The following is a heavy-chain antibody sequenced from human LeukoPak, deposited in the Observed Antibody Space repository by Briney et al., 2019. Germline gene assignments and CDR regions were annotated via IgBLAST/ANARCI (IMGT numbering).Heavy chain of an antibody. J-gene: IGHJ4*02. D-gene: IGHD6-13*01. CDR3: TRADSSWANDY. V-gene: IGHV3-74*01. CDR2: ISSDGSST. CDR1: GFAFSSSW. Sequence: AGGSLRLSCVASGFAFSSSWMYWVRQAPGKGLVWASRISSDGSSTTYADSVKGRFTISRDDAKNTLYLQMNSLRVEDTAVYYCTRADSSWANDYGGQGTLVTVSS.